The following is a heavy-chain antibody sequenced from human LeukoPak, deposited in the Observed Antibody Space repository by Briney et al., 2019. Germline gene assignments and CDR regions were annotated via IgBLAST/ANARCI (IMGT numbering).Heavy chain of an antibody. V-gene: IGHV4-4*07. J-gene: IGHJ4*02. CDR2: IYTSGST. CDR3: ARSPRDENLFDC. Sequence: SETLSLTCSVSGGSISSYYWSWIRQPAGKGLEWIGRIYTSGSTNYNPSHKSRVTMSVDTSKNQFSLRLSSVTAADTAVYYCARSPRDENLFDCWGQGTLVTVSS. CDR1: GGSISSYY. D-gene: IGHD5-24*01.